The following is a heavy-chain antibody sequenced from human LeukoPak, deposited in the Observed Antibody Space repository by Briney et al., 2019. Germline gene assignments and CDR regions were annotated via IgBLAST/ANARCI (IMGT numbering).Heavy chain of an antibody. V-gene: IGHV3-21*04. J-gene: IGHJ4*02. Sequence: SGGSLRLSCAASGFTFSSYSMNWVRQAPGKGLEWVSSISSSSSYIYYADSVKGRFTISRDNAKNSLYLQMNSLRAEDTAVYYCAKNRGGDCYSPFDYWGQGTLVTVSS. CDR3: AKNRGGDCYSPFDY. D-gene: IGHD2-21*02. CDR1: GFTFSSYS. CDR2: ISSSSSYI.